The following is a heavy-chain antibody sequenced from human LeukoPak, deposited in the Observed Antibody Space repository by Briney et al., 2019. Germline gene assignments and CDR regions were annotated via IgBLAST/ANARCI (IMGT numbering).Heavy chain of an antibody. D-gene: IGHD2-21*02. CDR3: ARSYCGGDCYSFDY. CDR2: IYYSGST. V-gene: IGHV4-59*01. J-gene: IGHJ4*02. Sequence: SETLSLTCTVSGGSISSYYWNWIRQPPGKGLEWIGYIYYSGSTNYNPSLKSRVTISVDTSKNQFSLKLSSVTAADTAVYYCARSYCGGDCYSFDYWGQGTLVTVSS. CDR1: GGSISSYY.